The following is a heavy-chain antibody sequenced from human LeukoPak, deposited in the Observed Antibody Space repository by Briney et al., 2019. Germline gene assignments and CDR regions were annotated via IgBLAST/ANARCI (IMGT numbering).Heavy chain of an antibody. V-gene: IGHV3-43D*03. D-gene: IGHD3-3*01. CDR3: ARGRGLTIFGVVSWFDP. CDR1: GFTFDDYA. Sequence: GGSLRLSCAASGFTFDDYAMHWVRQAPGKGLEWVSLISWDGGSTYYADSVKGRFTISRDNAKNSLYLQMNSLRAEDTAVYYCARGRGLTIFGVVSWFDPWGQGTLVTVSS. CDR2: ISWDGGST. J-gene: IGHJ5*02.